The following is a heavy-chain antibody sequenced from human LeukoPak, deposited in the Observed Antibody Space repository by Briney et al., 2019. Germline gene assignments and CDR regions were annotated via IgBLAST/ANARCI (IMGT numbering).Heavy chain of an antibody. J-gene: IGHJ4*02. V-gene: IGHV4-59*11. CDR3: ARVEINDYGDNYFDY. Sequence: SETLFLTCTVSGGSISSHYWSWIRQPPGKGLEWIGYIYYSGSTNYNPSLKSRVTISVDTSKNQFSLKLSSVTAADTAVYYCARVEINDYGDNYFDYWGQGTLVTVSS. CDR1: GGSISSHY. CDR2: IYYSGST. D-gene: IGHD4-17*01.